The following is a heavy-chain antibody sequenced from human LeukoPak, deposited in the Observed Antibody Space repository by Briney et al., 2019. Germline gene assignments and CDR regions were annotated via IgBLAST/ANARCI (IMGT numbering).Heavy chain of an antibody. CDR2: ISYDGSNK. CDR1: GFTFSSSG. D-gene: IGHD2/OR15-2a*01. CDR3: AKDKGDYFGDYYGMGV. J-gene: IGHJ6*02. V-gene: IGHV3-30*18. Sequence: GGSLRLSCAASGFTFSSSGMHWVRQAPGKGLEWGAVISYDGSNKYYADSVKGRFTISRDNSKNTLYLQMNSLRAEDTAVYYCAKDKGDYFGDYYGMGVWGQGTTVTVSS.